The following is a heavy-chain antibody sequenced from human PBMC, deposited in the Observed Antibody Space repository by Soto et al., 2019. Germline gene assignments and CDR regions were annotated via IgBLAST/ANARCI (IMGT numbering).Heavy chain of an antibody. J-gene: IGHJ4*02. Sequence: ASVKVSCKASGYTFTCYGISWVRQAPGQGLEWMGWISAYNGNTNYAQKLQGRVTMTTDTSTSTAYMELRSLRSDDTAVYYCARGSASSGWYDSYDYWGQGTLVTVSS. D-gene: IGHD6-19*01. CDR1: GYTFTCYG. CDR2: ISAYNGNT. CDR3: ARGSASSGWYDSYDY. V-gene: IGHV1-18*01.